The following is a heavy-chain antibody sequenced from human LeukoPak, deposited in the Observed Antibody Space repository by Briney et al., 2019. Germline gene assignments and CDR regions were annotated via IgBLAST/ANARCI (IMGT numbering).Heavy chain of an antibody. CDR2: ISDIGSI. CDR3: AGHHPRNTVDF. D-gene: IGHD2/OR15-2a*01. CDR1: GGSISSYY. J-gene: IGHJ4*02. V-gene: IGHV4-59*08. Sequence: NPSETLSLTCTVSGGSISSYYWSWIRQPPGKGLEWIGYISDIGSINYNPSLKSRVTISLDTSKNQFSLKLSSVTAADTAVYYCAGHHPRNTVDFWGQGTLVTVSS.